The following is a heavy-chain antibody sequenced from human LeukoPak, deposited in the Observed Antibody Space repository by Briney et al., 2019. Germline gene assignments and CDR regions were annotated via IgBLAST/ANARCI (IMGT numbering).Heavy chain of an antibody. D-gene: IGHD5-12*01. J-gene: IGHJ6*03. V-gene: IGHV1-8*01. CDR2: MNPNSGNT. CDR1: GYTFTSYD. CDR3: ATHSPEWRYSGYYNYYYIDV. Sequence: GASVKLSCKASGYTFTSYDINWVRQATGQGLEWMGWMNPNSGNTGYAQKFQGRVTMTEDTSTDTAYMELNSLTSEDTAAYYCATHSPEWRYSGYYNYYYIDVWGKGTTVIVSS.